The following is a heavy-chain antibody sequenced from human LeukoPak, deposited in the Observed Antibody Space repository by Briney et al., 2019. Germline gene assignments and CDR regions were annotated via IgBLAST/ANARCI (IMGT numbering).Heavy chain of an antibody. CDR3: TSDYYGSGTYRIGFDY. Sequence: GGSLRLSCTASGFTFGDYAMSWVRQAPGKGLEWVGFIRSKGYGETTEYVASVKGRFTISRDDSKSIAYLQMNSLKTEDTAVYYCTSDYYGSGTYRIGFDYWSQGTLVTVSS. V-gene: IGHV3-49*04. CDR1: GFTFGDYA. D-gene: IGHD3-10*01. CDR2: IRSKGYGETT. J-gene: IGHJ4*02.